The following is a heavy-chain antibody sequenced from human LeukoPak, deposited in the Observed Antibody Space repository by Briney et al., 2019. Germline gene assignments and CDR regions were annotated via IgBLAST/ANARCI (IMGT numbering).Heavy chain of an antibody. V-gene: IGHV4-4*07. D-gene: IGHD2-15*01. Sequence: PSETLSLTCTVSGGSISSYYWSWIRQPAGKGLEWIGRIYTSGSTNYNPSLKSRVTMSVDTSKNQFSLKLSSVTAADTAVYCCAREGYCSGGSCYYRFDPWGQGTLVTVSS. CDR1: GGSISSYY. J-gene: IGHJ5*02. CDR3: AREGYCSGGSCYYRFDP. CDR2: IYTSGST.